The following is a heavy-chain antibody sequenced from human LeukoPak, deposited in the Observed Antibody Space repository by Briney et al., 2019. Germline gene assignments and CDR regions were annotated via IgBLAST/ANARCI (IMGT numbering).Heavy chain of an antibody. CDR2: ISAYNGNT. V-gene: IGHV1-18*01. D-gene: IGHD2-15*01. CDR1: GYTFTSYG. J-gene: IGHJ5*02. CDR3: ARTLGYRRGGSCPGDWFDP. Sequence: ASVRVSCKASGYTFTSYGISWVRQAPGQGLEWMGWISAYNGNTNYAQKLQGRVTMTTDTSTSTAYMELRSLRSDDTAAYYCARTLGYRRGGSCPGDWFDPWGQGTLVTVSS.